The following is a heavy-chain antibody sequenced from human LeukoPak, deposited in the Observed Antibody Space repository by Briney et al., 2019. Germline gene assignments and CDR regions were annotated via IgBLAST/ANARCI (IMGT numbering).Heavy chain of an antibody. CDR1: GFTFSSYG. V-gene: IGHV3-23*01. CDR3: ARNGGGWIDY. D-gene: IGHD6-19*01. CDR2: ISGSGGST. J-gene: IGHJ4*02. Sequence: GGSLRLSCAASGFTFSSYGMSWVRQAPGKGLEWVSAISGSGGSTYYADSVKGRFTISRDNSKNTLYLQMNSLRAEDTAVYYCARNGGGWIDYWGQGTLVTVSS.